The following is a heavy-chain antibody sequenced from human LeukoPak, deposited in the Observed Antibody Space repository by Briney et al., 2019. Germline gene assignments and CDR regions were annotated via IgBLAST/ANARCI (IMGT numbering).Heavy chain of an antibody. Sequence: PGRSLRLSCAASGFTFSSYSMNWVRQAPGKGLEWVSSISSSSSYIYYADSVKGRFTISRDNAKNSLYLQMNSLRAEDTAVYYCARTIDSYGLIWFDPWGQGTLVTVSS. CDR3: ARTIDSYGLIWFDP. CDR2: ISSSSSYI. J-gene: IGHJ5*02. V-gene: IGHV3-21*01. CDR1: GFTFSSYS. D-gene: IGHD5-18*01.